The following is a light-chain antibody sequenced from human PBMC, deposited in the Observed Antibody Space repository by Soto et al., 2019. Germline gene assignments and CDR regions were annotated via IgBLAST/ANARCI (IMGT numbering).Light chain of an antibody. V-gene: IGLV1-44*01. CDR2: TTN. Sequence: QSVLTQPPSAPGTPGQRATISCCGSNSNIGSDIVNCYQLLPGAAPEVLTNTTNQRPSGVPERFSGSKSGTSASLAISGLQSEDEANSSCATWDGGLSGPFVFGTGTKVTVL. CDR1: NSNIGSDI. J-gene: IGLJ1*01. CDR3: ATWDGGLSGPFV.